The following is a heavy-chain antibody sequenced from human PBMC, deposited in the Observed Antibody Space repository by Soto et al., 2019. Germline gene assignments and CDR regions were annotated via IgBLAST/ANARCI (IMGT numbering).Heavy chain of an antibody. Sequence: GGSLRLSCAASGFTFRTYEMNWVRQAPGKGLEWVSYISSRGETRYYADSVKGRFTISRDNAENSLYLQMNSLRADDTAVYYCARESIEVTGPYDNWGQGTLVTVSS. CDR3: ARESIEVTGPYDN. D-gene: IGHD6-19*01. V-gene: IGHV3-48*03. CDR2: ISSRGETR. CDR1: GFTFRTYE. J-gene: IGHJ4*02.